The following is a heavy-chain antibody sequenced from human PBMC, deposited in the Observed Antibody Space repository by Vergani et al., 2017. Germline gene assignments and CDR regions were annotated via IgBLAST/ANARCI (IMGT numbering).Heavy chain of an antibody. Sequence: QVQLVQSGAEVKKPGASVTVSCKASGYTFTSYGISWVRQAPGQGLEWMGWISAYNGNTNYAQKLQGRVTLTTDTSTSTAYMELRSLRSDDTAVYYCARACCPVTTTYYYYYYMDVWGKGTTVTVSS. D-gene: IGHD4-17*01. CDR3: ARACCPVTTTYYYYYYMDV. V-gene: IGHV1-18*01. J-gene: IGHJ6*03. CDR2: ISAYNGNT. CDR1: GYTFTSYG.